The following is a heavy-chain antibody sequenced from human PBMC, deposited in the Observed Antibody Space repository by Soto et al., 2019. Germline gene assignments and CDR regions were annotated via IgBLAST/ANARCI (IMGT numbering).Heavy chain of an antibody. CDR1: GYTFTSYG. J-gene: IGHJ6*02. D-gene: IGHD3-16*01. Sequence: QVPLVQSGAEVKKPGASVKVSCKASGYTFTSYGISWVRQAPGQGLEWMGWISAYNGNTNYAQKLQGRVTMTTDTSTSTAYMELSSLRSDDTAVYYCARSLRDAYYYYYGMDVWGQGTTVTVSS. V-gene: IGHV1-18*01. CDR2: ISAYNGNT. CDR3: ARSLRDAYYYYYGMDV.